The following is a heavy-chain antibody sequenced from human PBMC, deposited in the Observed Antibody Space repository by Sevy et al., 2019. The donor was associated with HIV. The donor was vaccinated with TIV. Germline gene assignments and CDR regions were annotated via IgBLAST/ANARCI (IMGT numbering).Heavy chain of an antibody. D-gene: IGHD6-6*01. V-gene: IGHV3-30-3*01. CDR1: GFTFSSYA. Sequence: GGSLRLSCAASGFTFSSYAMHWVRQAPGKGLEWVAVISYDGGNKYYADSVKGRFTISRDNSKNTLYLQMNSLRAEDTAVYYCARDLRSIAARLNPYYYGMDVWGQGTTVTVSS. CDR2: ISYDGGNK. CDR3: ARDLRSIAARLNPYYYGMDV. J-gene: IGHJ6*02.